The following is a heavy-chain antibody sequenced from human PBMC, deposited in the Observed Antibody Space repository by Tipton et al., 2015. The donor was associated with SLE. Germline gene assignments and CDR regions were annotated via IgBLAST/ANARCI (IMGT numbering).Heavy chain of an antibody. V-gene: IGHV4-59*01. Sequence: TLSLTCTVSGGSISSYYWSWIRQPPGKGLEWIGYIYYSGSTNYNPSLKSRVTISVDTSKNQFSLKLSSVTAADTAVYYCARGGLGVSYYYYMDGWGKGTTVAVSS. J-gene: IGHJ6*03. CDR2: IYYSGST. CDR3: ARGGLGVSYYYYMDG. D-gene: IGHD1-26*01. CDR1: GGSISSYY.